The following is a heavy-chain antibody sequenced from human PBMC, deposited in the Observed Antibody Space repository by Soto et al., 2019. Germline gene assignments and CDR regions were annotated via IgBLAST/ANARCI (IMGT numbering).Heavy chain of an antibody. CDR3: AKGTYYYGSAPYYFDY. CDR1: GFTFSSYA. Sequence: GGSLRLSCAASGFTFSSYAMSWVRQAPGKGLEWVSGISDSGGSTYYADSVKGRFTISRDNSKNKLYLQMNSLRAEDTAVYYCAKGTYYYGSAPYYFDYWGQGTLVTV. CDR2: ISDSGGST. J-gene: IGHJ4*02. D-gene: IGHD3-10*01. V-gene: IGHV3-23*01.